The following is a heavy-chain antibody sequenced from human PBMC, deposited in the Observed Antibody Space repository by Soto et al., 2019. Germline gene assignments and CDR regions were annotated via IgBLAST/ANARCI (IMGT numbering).Heavy chain of an antibody. CDR2: AGPSGSST. CDR3: ARTYYYDSTGYYRTFDY. V-gene: IGHV3-23*01. D-gene: IGHD3-22*01. Sequence: PGGSLRLSCAASGFTFGSYAMSWVRLAPGKGLEWVSVAGPSGSSTFYADSVRGRFTISGDNVENTLYLQMNSLRVADTALYFCARTYYYDSTGYYRTFDYWGQGTLVTVSS. CDR1: GFTFGSYA. J-gene: IGHJ4*02.